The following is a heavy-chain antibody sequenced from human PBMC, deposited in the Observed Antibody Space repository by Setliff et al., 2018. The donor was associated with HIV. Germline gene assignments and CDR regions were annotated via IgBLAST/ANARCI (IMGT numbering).Heavy chain of an antibody. CDR2: IYYSGST. CDR1: GGSMSSYY. V-gene: IGHV4-59*08. CDR3: TRHDFWSGYHNWFDP. D-gene: IGHD3-3*01. J-gene: IGHJ5*02. Sequence: SETLSLTCTVSGGSMSSYYWSWIRQPPGKGLEWVGYIYYSGSTNYNPSLKSRVTISVDMSKNQFSLRLTSVTAADTAMYYCTRHDFWSGYHNWFDPWGQGTLVTVSS.